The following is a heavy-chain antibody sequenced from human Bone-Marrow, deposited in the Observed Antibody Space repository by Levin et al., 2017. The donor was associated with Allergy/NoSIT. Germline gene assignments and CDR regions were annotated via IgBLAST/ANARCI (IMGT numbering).Heavy chain of an antibody. CDR3: ARDRGYCRGTTCYAVHDH. CDR2: IKEDGSEK. J-gene: IGHJ4*02. Sequence: SCAASGFTFSNYYMSWVRQAPGKGLEWVANIKEDGSEKYYMDSVKVRFTISRDNAENSLYLQMNSLRIEDTAVYYCARDRGYCRGTTCYAVHDHWGQGTLVTVSS. V-gene: IGHV3-7*03. CDR1: GFTFSNYY. D-gene: IGHD2-2*01.